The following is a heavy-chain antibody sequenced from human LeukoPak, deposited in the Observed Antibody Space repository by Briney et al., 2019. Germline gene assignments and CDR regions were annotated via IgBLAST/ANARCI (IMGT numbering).Heavy chain of an antibody. D-gene: IGHD6-13*01. CDR2: IYYSGST. CDR1: GGSISTYY. J-gene: IGHJ4*02. V-gene: IGHV4-59*08. Sequence: SETLSLTCAVSGGSISTYYWSWIRQPPGKGLEWIGYIYYSGSTNYNPSLKSRVTISVDTSKNQFSLKLSSVTAADTALYYCARHDHGIAAAGMGGWGQGTLVTVSS. CDR3: ARHDHGIAAAGMGG.